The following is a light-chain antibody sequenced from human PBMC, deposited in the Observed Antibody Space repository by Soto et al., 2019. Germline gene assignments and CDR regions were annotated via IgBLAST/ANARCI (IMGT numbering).Light chain of an antibody. CDR1: QSVSSH. CDR2: DAS. CDR3: QQYGSSGT. Sequence: EIVLTQSPATLSLSPGERATLSCRASQSVSSHLAWYQQKPGQAPRLLIYDASSRATGIPDRFSGSGSGTDFTLTISRLEPEDFAVYYCQQYGSSGTFGQGTKVDIK. J-gene: IGKJ1*01. V-gene: IGKV3-20*01.